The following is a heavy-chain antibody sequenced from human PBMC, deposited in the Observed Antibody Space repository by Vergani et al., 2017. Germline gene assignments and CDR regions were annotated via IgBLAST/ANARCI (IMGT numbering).Heavy chain of an antibody. CDR2: ISAYNGNT. CDR1: GYTFTSYG. V-gene: IGHV1-18*01. D-gene: IGHD2-2*01. CDR3: ARXVWYCSSTSCFKLELGYYYYMDV. Sequence: QVQLVQSGAEVKKPGASVKVSCKASGYTFTSYGISWVRQAPGQGLEWMGWISAYNGNTNYAQKLQGRVTMTTDTSTSTAYMELRSLRSDDTAVYYCARXVWYCSSTSCFKLELGYYYYMDVWGKGTTVTVSS. J-gene: IGHJ6*03.